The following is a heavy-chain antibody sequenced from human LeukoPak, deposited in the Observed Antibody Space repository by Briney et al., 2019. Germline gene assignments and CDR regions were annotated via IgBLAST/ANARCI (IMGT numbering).Heavy chain of an antibody. CDR2: INHSGST. CDR3: WRGPPANPGTGYYYVMDV. J-gene: IGHJ6*02. V-gene: IGHV4-34*01. Sequence: PSETLSLTCAVYGGSLSGYYWSWIRQPPGKGLEWIGEINHSGSTNYNPSLKSRVTISVDMSKNQFSLKLTSVTAADTAVYYCWRGPPANPGTGYYYVMDVGAQGTTVTVS. D-gene: IGHD2-2*01. CDR1: GGSLSGYY.